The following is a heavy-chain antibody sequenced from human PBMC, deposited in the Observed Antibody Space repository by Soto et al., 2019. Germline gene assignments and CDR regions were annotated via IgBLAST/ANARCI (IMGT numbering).Heavy chain of an antibody. Sequence: EVHLLESGGGLVQPGGSLRLSCAASGFTFSNYAMTWVRQAPGKGLQWVSAISGSGSSTKYADSVKGRFTISRDNSKSTLSLQMNSLRGEDTAVYFCARGLATTGYLVDYWGQGTLVTVSS. CDR3: ARGLATTGYLVDY. J-gene: IGHJ4*02. V-gene: IGHV3-23*01. D-gene: IGHD3-9*01. CDR2: ISGSGSST. CDR1: GFTFSNYA.